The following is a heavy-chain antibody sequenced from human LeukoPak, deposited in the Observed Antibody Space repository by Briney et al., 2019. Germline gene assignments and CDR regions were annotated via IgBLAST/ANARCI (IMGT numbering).Heavy chain of an antibody. J-gene: IGHJ4*02. CDR3: ARDGDFGGYFDY. D-gene: IGHD2-21*01. V-gene: IGHV4-4*07. CDR1: GGSISSYY. CDR2: IYTSGST. Sequence: SETLSLTCTVSGGSISSYYWSCIRQPAGKGMEWIGRIYTSGSTNYNPSLKSRVTMSVDTSKNQFSLKLSSVTAADTAVYYCARDGDFGGYFDYWGQGTLATVSS.